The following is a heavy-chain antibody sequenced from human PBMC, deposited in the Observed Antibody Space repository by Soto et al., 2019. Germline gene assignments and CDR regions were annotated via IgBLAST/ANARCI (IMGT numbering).Heavy chain of an antibody. CDR2: ISSSGSTI. V-gene: IGHV3-11*01. Sequence: SLILSWAASGFTFSDYYMSWIRQAPGKGLEWVSYISSSGSTIYYADSVKGRFTISRENARNSLYLQMKSLRAEDTAVYYCGRDVDDFDIWGQGTLEIVS. J-gene: IGHJ3*02. CDR1: GFTFSDYY. CDR3: GRDVDDFDI.